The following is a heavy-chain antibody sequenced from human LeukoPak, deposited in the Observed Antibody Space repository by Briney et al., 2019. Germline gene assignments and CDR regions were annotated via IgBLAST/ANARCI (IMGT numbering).Heavy chain of an antibody. V-gene: IGHV5-51*01. Sequence: GESLKISSKGSGYSFTNFWIGWVRQMPGKGLEWMGIIYPTDSDPQYSPSFQGQVTISVDKSISTAYLQWSSLKASDTAMYYCARLILNYGWDWGQGTLVTVSS. J-gene: IGHJ4*02. CDR1: GYSFTNFW. CDR3: ARLILNYGWD. CDR2: IYPTDSDP. D-gene: IGHD3-10*01.